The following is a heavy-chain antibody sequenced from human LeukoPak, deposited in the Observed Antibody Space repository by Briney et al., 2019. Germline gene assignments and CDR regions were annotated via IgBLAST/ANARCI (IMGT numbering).Heavy chain of an antibody. D-gene: IGHD5-24*01. CDR1: GIAFDKNA. V-gene: IGHV3-23*01. CDR2: ISHSGGAT. CDR3: ANFKGKDGIKDHFDY. Sequence: AGGSLRLSCAAFGIAFDKNAMSWVRQAPGKGLEWVSTISHSGGATHYADSVKGRFTISRDNSKNTVSLQMSSLRVEDTAVYYCANFKGKDGIKDHFDYWGQGTLVTVSS. J-gene: IGHJ4*02.